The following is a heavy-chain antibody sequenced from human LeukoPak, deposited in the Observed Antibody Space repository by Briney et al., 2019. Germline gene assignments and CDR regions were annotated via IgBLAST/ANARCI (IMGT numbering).Heavy chain of an antibody. Sequence: EPGGSLRLSCAASGFTFDDYGMSWVRQAPGKGLEWVSVIYSGGSTYYADSVKGRFTISRDNSKNTLYLQMNSLRAEDTAVYYCASGGNYYGSDYYFDYWGQGTLVTVSS. D-gene: IGHD3-10*01. J-gene: IGHJ4*02. V-gene: IGHV3-53*01. CDR3: ASGGNYYGSDYYFDY. CDR1: GFTFDDYG. CDR2: IYSGGST.